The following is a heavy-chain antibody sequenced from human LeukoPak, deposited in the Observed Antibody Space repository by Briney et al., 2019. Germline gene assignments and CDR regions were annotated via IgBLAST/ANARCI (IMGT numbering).Heavy chain of an antibody. CDR3: ARIQRVVRGVIGPWDWDY. CDR2: INAGNGNT. Sequence: ASVKVSCKASGYIFTSYAMHWVRQAPGQRLEWMGWINAGNGNTKYPQKFQGRVTITRGTSASTAYMELSSLRSEDTAVYYCARIQRVVRGVIGPWDWDYWGQGTLVTVSS. J-gene: IGHJ4*02. CDR1: GYIFTSYA. V-gene: IGHV1-3*01. D-gene: IGHD3-10*01.